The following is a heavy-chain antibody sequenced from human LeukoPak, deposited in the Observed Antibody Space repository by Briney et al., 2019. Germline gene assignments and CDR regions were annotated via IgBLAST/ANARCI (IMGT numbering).Heavy chain of an antibody. Sequence: ASVKVSCKASGYTLTSYGISWVRQAPGQGLEWMGWISAYNGNTNYAQKLQGRVTMTTDTSTSTAYMELRSLRSDDTAVYYCARDDDYDFWSGRLDVWGKGTTVTVSS. D-gene: IGHD3-3*01. CDR3: ARDDDYDFWSGRLDV. CDR1: GYTLTSYG. V-gene: IGHV1-18*01. CDR2: ISAYNGNT. J-gene: IGHJ6*04.